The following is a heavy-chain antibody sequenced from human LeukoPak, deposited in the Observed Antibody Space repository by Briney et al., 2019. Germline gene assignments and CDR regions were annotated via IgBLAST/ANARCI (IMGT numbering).Heavy chain of an antibody. CDR3: ARDGTVYDFWSGYFDY. D-gene: IGHD3-3*01. CDR1: GFTFSSYG. J-gene: IGHJ4*02. Sequence: PGRSLRLSCAASGFTFSSYGMHWVRQAPGKGLEWVAVIWYDGSNKYYADSVKGRFTISRDNSKNTLYLQMNSLRAEDTAVYYCARDGTVYDFWSGYFDYWGQGTLVTASS. CDR2: IWYDGSNK. V-gene: IGHV3-33*01.